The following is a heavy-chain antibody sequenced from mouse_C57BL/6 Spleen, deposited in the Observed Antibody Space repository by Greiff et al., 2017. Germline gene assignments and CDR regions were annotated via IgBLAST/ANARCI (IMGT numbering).Heavy chain of an antibody. D-gene: IGHD2-2*01. J-gene: IGHJ1*03. CDR1: GYTFTSYW. CDR2: IYPASGST. V-gene: IGHV1-55*01. Sequence: VQLQQPGAELVKPGASVKMSCKASGYTFTSYWITWVKQRPGQGLEWIGDIYPASGSTNYNEKFKSKATLTVDTSSSTAYMQLRSLTSRDTAVYYCAKDGYTGDFDDWGKGTTVTVSS. CDR3: AKDGYTGDFDD.